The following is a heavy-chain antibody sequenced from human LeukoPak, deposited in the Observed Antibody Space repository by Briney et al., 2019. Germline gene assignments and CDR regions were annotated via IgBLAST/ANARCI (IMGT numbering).Heavy chain of an antibody. CDR1: GFTFSSSW. Sequence: GGSLRLSCATSGFTFSSSWMSWVRQAPGKGLECVANIKEDGREKYYVDSVKGRFTISRDNAKNSLYLQMSSLRAEDTAVYYCVKEYHSRGFGAYFDYWGQGTLVTASS. V-gene: IGHV3-7*01. CDR2: IKEDGREK. D-gene: IGHD3-3*01. J-gene: IGHJ4*02. CDR3: VKEYHSRGFGAYFDY.